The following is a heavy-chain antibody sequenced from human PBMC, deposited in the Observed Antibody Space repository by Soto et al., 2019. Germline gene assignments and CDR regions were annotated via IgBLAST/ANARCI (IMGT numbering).Heavy chain of an antibody. V-gene: IGHV3-23*01. D-gene: IGHD2-8*01. CDR2: ISGSGGSA. CDR1: GFTFSSYA. J-gene: IGHJ4*02. Sequence: GGSLRLSCAASGFTFSSYAMSWVRQAPGKGLEWVSGISGSGGSAYYADSVKGRFTISRDNSQNTLYLQMNSLRAEDTAVYYCAKLMGNKVYAPIDNWGQGTLVTVSS. CDR3: AKLMGNKVYAPIDN.